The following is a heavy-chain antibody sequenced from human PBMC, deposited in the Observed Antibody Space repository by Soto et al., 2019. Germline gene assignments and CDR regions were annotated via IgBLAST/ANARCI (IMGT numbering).Heavy chain of an antibody. CDR1: GFTVSSKY. J-gene: IGHJ4*02. V-gene: IGHV3-21*01. D-gene: IGHD2-21*01. CDR2: ISSSSSYI. CDR3: ARDQPGVIPIDY. Sequence: GGSLRLSCAVSGFTVSSKYMSWVRQAPGKGLEWVSSISSSSSYIYYADSVKGRFTISRDNAKNSLYLQMNSLRAEDTAVYYCARDQPGVIPIDYWGQGTLVTVSS.